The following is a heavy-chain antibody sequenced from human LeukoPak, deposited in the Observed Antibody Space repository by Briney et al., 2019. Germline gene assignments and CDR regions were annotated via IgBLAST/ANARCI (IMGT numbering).Heavy chain of an antibody. CDR3: AHRRPGKINGWDNSYSDN. J-gene: IGHJ4*02. V-gene: IGHV2-5*02. CDR2: IYWDNDK. D-gene: IGHD1/OR15-1a*01. CDR1: GFSLSTSGVG. Sequence: ESGPTLVKPTQTLTLTCTFSGFSLSTSGVGVGWIRQPPGKALEWLAVIYWDNDKRYSPSLKSRLTIAKDTSNNNVVLIMTNMDPADTATYYCAHRRPGKINGWDNSYSDNWAPGTLVTVSS.